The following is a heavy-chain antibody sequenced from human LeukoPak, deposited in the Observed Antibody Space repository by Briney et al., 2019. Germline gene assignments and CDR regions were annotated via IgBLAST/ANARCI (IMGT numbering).Heavy chain of an antibody. Sequence: ASGKVSCKASGYTFSIYYMDCVRQAPGQRLEWGGISNPTGNSTTYAQKFQGRVTMTRNLSIRTAYMELRSLRYEDTAVYYCARTTVYSSSISCNEASWFDPWGQGTLVTVSS. V-gene: IGHV1-46*01. J-gene: IGHJ5*02. CDR1: GYTFSIYY. CDR3: ARTTVYSSSISCNEASWFDP. D-gene: IGHD2-2*01. CDR2: SNPTGNST.